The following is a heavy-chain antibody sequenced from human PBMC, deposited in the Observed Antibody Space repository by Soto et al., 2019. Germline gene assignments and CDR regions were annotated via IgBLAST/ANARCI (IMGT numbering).Heavy chain of an antibody. D-gene: IGHD3-16*01. J-gene: IGHJ6*02. CDR1: GDSISSGNKY. CDR2: IFSSGTT. V-gene: IGHV4-30-4*01. CDR3: ARVPSPFDYYYAMDV. Sequence: SEPLSLPCTVSGDSISSGNKYWSWIRQPPGKGLEWIGYIFSSGTTYYNPSLKSRLTMSLDASQNQLSLKLNSLTDADTAVYFCARVPSPFDYYYAMDVWGQGTTVTVSS.